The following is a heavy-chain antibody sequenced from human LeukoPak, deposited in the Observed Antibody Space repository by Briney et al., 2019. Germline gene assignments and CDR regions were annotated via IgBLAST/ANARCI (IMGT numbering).Heavy chain of an antibody. CDR1: GYTFTGYF. J-gene: IGHJ4*02. V-gene: IGHV1-46*01. CDR3: ARTAARRFDY. D-gene: IGHD6-6*01. CDR2: INPTGGST. Sequence: ASVKVSCKASGYTFTGYFMHWVRQAPGQGLEWLGRINPTGGSTTYAQKFQGRVTMTRDTSTSTVYMELSSLRSDDTAVYYCARTAARRFDYWGQGTLVTVSS.